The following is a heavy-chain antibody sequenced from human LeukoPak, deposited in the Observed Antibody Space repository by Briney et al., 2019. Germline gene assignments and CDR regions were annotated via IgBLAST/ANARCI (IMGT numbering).Heavy chain of an antibody. CDR1: GFTFSSYE. CDR2: ISSSGSTI. D-gene: IGHD6-13*01. CDR3: AKDSVAAAGTWWFDP. Sequence: TGGSLRLSCAASGFTFSSYEMNWVRQAPGKGLEWVSYISSSGSTIYYADSVKGRFTISRDNSKNTLYLQMNSLRAEDTAVYYCAKDSVAAAGTWWFDPWGQGTLVTVSS. J-gene: IGHJ5*02. V-gene: IGHV3-48*03.